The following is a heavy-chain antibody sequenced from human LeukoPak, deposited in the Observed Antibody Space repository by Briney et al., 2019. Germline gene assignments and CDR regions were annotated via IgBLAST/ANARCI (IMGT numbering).Heavy chain of an antibody. CDR3: ARGGGTTVTQDGYYFDY. D-gene: IGHD4-17*01. V-gene: IGHV3-30-3*01. Sequence: GGSLRLSCAASGFTFSSYAMYWVRQAPGKGLEWVAVISYDGSNKYYADSVKGRFTISRDNSKKKLYLQMNSLRTEDTAVYYCARGGGTTVTQDGYYFDYWGQGTLVTVSS. J-gene: IGHJ4*02. CDR1: GFTFSSYA. CDR2: ISYDGSNK.